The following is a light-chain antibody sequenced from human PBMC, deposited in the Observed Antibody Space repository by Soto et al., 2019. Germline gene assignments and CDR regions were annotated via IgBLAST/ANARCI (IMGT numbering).Light chain of an antibody. V-gene: IGKV1D-13*01. Sequence: AIQMTQSPSSLSASVGDRVTITCRASQGIINDVGWYQQKPGKARKLLIYDASSLESGVPSRFSGSGSGTEFTLTISSLQSEDSAVYYCQQYNNWPPWTFGQGTKVDIK. CDR1: QGIIND. CDR3: QQYNNWPPWT. J-gene: IGKJ1*01. CDR2: DAS.